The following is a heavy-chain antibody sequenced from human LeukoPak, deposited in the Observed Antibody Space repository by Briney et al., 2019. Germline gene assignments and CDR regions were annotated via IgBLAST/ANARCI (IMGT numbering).Heavy chain of an antibody. V-gene: IGHV1-18*04. J-gene: IGHJ4*02. Sequence: GASVKVSCKASGYTCSSYGIGWVRQAPGQGLEWLGWISAYNGNTNYAQKLQGRVTMTTDTSTNTAYMEMRSLRSDDTAVYYCARDTPYSSGYYSSDYWGQGTLVTVSS. CDR3: ARDTPYSSGYYSSDY. D-gene: IGHD3-22*01. CDR2: ISAYNGNT. CDR1: GYTCSSYG.